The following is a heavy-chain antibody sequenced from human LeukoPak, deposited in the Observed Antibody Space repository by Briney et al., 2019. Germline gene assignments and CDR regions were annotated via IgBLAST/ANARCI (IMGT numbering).Heavy chain of an antibody. CDR3: ATGMGATTQAYYFDY. Sequence: ASVTVSCKVTGYTVADLSMHWVRQAPGKGLEWMGSFVPGDGETIYAQKFQGRVTMTEDTSTDTAYMVLSSLRSEDTAVYYCATGMGATTQAYYFDYWGQGTLVTVSS. CDR2: FVPGDGET. J-gene: IGHJ4*02. D-gene: IGHD1-26*01. CDR1: GYTVADLS. V-gene: IGHV1-24*01.